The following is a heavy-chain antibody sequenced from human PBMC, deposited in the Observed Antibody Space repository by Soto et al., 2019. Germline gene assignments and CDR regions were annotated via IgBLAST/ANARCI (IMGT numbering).Heavy chain of an antibody. CDR2: ISYDGSKK. CDR3: ARTYYYDSSSQNFDY. D-gene: IGHD3-22*01. V-gene: IGHV3-30-3*01. J-gene: IGHJ4*02. CDR1: GFTFTSYA. Sequence: GGSLRLSCAASGFTFTSYAMHWVRQAPGKGLEWVAVISYDGSKKYYADSVKGRFTISRDNSKNTLYLQMNSLRAEDTAVYYCARTYYYDSSSQNFDYWGQGTLVTLSS.